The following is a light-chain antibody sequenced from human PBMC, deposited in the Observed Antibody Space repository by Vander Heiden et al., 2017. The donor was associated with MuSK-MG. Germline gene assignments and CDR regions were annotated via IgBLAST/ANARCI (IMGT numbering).Light chain of an antibody. J-gene: IGLJ2*01. CDR2: DDS. CDR1: NIGSKS. V-gene: IGLV3-21*02. Sequence: SYVLTQPPSVSVAPGQTARITCGGNNIGSKSVHWYQQRPGQAPVLVIYDDSDRPSGIPERFSGSNSGNTATLTNSRVEAGDEADYYCHVWDSSSDHPVFGGGTKLTVL. CDR3: HVWDSSSDHPV.